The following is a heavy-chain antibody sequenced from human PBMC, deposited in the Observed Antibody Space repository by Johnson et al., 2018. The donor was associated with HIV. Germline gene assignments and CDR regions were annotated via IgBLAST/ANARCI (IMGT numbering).Heavy chain of an antibody. J-gene: IGHJ3*02. CDR1: GFIVSSNC. CDR2: IYSGGST. V-gene: IGHV3-66*03. D-gene: IGHD4-17*01. Sequence: VQLMESGGGLMQPGGSLRLSCAASGFIVSSNCMTWVRQAPGKGLEWVSVIYSGGSTYYVDSVKGRFTISRDNSKNTLYLQTNSLRAEDTAVYYCARDGTTGPSGDAYDIWGQGTMVTVSS. CDR3: ARDGTTGPSGDAYDI.